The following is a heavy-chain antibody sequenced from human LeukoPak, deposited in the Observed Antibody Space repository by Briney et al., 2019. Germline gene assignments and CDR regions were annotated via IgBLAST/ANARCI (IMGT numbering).Heavy chain of an antibody. CDR3: ARGKWGNGLTGSIDN. CDR1: GFTFSNYA. J-gene: IGHJ4*02. V-gene: IGHV3-33*01. Sequence: GGSLRLSCAASGFTFSNYAMHWVRQAPGKGLEWVAVIWYDRGDKYYADAVKGRFTISRDDSKNTLYLQIKSLRAEDTAVYYCARGKWGNGLTGSIDNWGQGTLVTVSA. CDR2: IWYDRGDK. D-gene: IGHD3-9*01.